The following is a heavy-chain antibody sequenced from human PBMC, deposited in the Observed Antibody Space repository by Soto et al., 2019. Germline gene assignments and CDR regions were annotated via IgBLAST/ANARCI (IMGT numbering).Heavy chain of an antibody. D-gene: IGHD5-12*01. V-gene: IGHV4-59*01. CDR3: ARTIEMAPNWYFDL. CDR2: IYYSGST. J-gene: IGHJ2*01. Sequence: PSETLSLTCTVSGGSISSSYWSWIRQPPGKGLEWIGSIYYSGSTDYNPSLKGRVTISKDTSKNQVVLTMTNMDPVDTATYYCARTIEMAPNWYFDLWGLGTLVTVSS. CDR1: GGSISSSY.